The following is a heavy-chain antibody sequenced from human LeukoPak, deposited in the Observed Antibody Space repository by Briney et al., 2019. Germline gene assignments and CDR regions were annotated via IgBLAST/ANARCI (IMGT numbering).Heavy chain of an antibody. V-gene: IGHV3-23*01. J-gene: IGHJ5*02. CDR3: AKIPSRVVVTATP. Sequence: GGSLRLSCAASGFTFSSYGMSWVRQAPGKGLEWVSTISGSGGSTYYADSVKGRFTISRDNSKNTLYLQMNGLRAEDTAVYYCAKIPSRVVVTATPWGQGTLVTVSS. D-gene: IGHD2-21*02. CDR2: ISGSGGST. CDR1: GFTFSSYG.